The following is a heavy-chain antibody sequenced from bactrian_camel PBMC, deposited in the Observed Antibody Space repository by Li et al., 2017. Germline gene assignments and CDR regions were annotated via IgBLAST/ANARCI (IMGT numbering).Heavy chain of an antibody. CDR1: GFTFDHGD. D-gene: IGHD1*01. Sequence: HVQLVESGGGSVQAGGSVVLSCTASGFTFDHGDMGWYRQAPGKGLEWVSSIYSDGSKTLYADSVKGGFTVSRDNGNNTVNLMMNSLNPEDTAMCYCAANFGPYCSGPYLARRANFLGRGTQVTVS. J-gene: IGHJ4*01. CDR2: IYSDGSKT. V-gene: IGHV3S7*01.